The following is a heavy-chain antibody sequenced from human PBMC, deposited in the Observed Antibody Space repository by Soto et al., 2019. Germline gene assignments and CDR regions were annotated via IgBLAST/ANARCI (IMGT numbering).Heavy chain of an antibody. V-gene: IGHV3-21*06. CDR3: ARESEDPTSNFDY. CDR2: ISSTTNYI. Sequence: GGSLRLSCSASGFTFTRYSMNWVRQAPGKGLEWVSSISSTTNYIYYGDSMKGRFTISRDNAKNSLYLEMNSLRAEDTAVYYCARESEDPTSNFDYWGQGTLVTVSS. CDR1: GFTFTRYS. J-gene: IGHJ4*02.